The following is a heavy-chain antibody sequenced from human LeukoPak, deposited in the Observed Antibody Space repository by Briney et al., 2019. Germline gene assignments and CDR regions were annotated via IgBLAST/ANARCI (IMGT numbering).Heavy chain of an antibody. J-gene: IGHJ3*02. CDR2: IFYSGGX. CDR3: ARLGSTFDI. CDR1: GGSISSYY. V-gene: IGHV4-59*08. D-gene: IGHD2-2*01. Sequence: PSETLSLTCTVSGGSISSYYXXXXRQPXGKGLEWIGYIFYSGGXDYNPSLKSRVXXXXDTSKNHFSLKLSSVTAADTAVYYCARLGSTFDIWGQGTMVTVSS.